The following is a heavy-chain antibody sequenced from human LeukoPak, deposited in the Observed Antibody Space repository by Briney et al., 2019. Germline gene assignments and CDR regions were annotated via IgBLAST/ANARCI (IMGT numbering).Heavy chain of an antibody. D-gene: IGHD3-10*01. V-gene: IGHV3-30*03. CDR2: ISYDGSNK. J-gene: IGHJ4*02. Sequence: GGSPRLSCAASGFTFSSYGMHWVRQAPGKGLEWVAVISYDGSNKYYADSVKGRFTISRDNSKNTLYLQMNSLRAEDTAVYYCARGARGSGTASDYWGQGTLVTVSS. CDR3: ARGARGSGTASDY. CDR1: GFTFSSYG.